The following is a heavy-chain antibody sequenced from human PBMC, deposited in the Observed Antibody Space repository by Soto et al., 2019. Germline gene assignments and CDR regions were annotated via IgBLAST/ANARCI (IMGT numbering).Heavy chain of an antibody. CDR3: ARSGTVTTPNWFDP. CDR1: GYTFTSYA. D-gene: IGHD4-17*01. Sequence: ASVKVSCKASGYTFTSYAMHWVRQAPGQRLEWMGWINAGNGNTKYSQKFQGRVTITRDTSASTVYMELSSLRSEDTAVYYCARSGTVTTPNWFDPWGQGTLVTVSS. V-gene: IGHV1-3*01. CDR2: INAGNGNT. J-gene: IGHJ5*02.